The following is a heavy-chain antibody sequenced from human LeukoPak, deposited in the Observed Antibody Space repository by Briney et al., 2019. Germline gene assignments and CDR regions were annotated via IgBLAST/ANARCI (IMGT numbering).Heavy chain of an antibody. CDR1: GFTFSSYA. Sequence: GGSLRLSCAASGFTFSSYAMSWVRQAPGKGLEWVSAISGSGGSTYYADSVKGRFTVSRDNSKNTLYLQMNSLRAEDTAVYYCAKGKFYDILTCFDYWGQGTLVTVSS. V-gene: IGHV3-23*01. D-gene: IGHD3-9*01. CDR3: AKGKFYDILTCFDY. CDR2: ISGSGGST. J-gene: IGHJ4*02.